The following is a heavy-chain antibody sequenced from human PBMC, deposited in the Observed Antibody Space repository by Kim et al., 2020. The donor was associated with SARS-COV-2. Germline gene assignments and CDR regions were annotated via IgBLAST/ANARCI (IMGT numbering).Heavy chain of an antibody. CDR2: IYYSGST. V-gene: IGHV4-39*01. Sequence: SETLSLTCTVSGGSISSSSYYWGWIRQPPGKGLEWIGSIYYSGSTYYNPSLKSRVTISVDTSKNQFSLKLSSVTAADTAVYYCARHSSLGFGWYWFDPWGQGTLVTVSS. D-gene: IGHD6-19*01. J-gene: IGHJ5*02. CDR3: ARHSSLGFGWYWFDP. CDR1: GGSISSSSYY.